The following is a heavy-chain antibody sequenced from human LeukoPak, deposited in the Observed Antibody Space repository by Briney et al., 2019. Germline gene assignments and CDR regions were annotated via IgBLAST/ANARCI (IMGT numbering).Heavy chain of an antibody. D-gene: IGHD5-24*01. CDR3: ARGLNDGYTDY. Sequence: SETLSLTCTVSGGSISSYYWSWIRQPPGKGLEWIGYIYYSGSTNYNPSLKSRVTIPVDTSKNQFSLKLSSVTAADTAVYYCARGLNDGYTDYWGQGTLVTVSS. V-gene: IGHV4-59*01. CDR1: GGSISSYY. CDR2: IYYSGST. J-gene: IGHJ4*02.